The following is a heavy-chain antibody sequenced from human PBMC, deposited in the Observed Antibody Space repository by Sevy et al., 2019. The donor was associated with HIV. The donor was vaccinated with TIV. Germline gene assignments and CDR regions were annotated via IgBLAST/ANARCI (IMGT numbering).Heavy chain of an antibody. V-gene: IGHV4-59*01. CDR2: IYYSGST. CDR3: ARSLNSGDFYYNWFDP. D-gene: IGHD2-21*02. Sequence: SETLSLTCTVSGGFISSYYWNWIRQPPGKGLESIGYIYYSGSTNYNPSLKSRVTISVDTSKNQFSLKLSPLTAADTAVYYCARSLNSGDFYYNWFDPWGQGPLVTVSS. J-gene: IGHJ5*02. CDR1: GGFISSYY.